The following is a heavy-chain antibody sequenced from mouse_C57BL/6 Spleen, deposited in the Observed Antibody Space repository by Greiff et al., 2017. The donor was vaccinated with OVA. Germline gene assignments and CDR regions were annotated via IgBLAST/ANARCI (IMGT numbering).Heavy chain of an antibody. D-gene: IGHD2-5*01. V-gene: IGHV1-63*01. J-gene: IGHJ1*03. Sequence: VQLQQSGAELVRPGTSVKMSCTASGFTFTNYWIGWVKQRPGHGLEWIGYIYPGGGYTYYTETFKGKGTLTADKSSSTTYMQISSLTSEDSATYYYSSYYSNRDRYFDVWGTGTTVTVSS. CDR3: SSYYSNRDRYFDV. CDR2: IYPGGGYT. CDR1: GFTFTNYW.